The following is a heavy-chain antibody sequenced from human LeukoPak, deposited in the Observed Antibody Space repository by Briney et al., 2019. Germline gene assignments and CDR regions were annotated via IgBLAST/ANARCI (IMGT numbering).Heavy chain of an antibody. V-gene: IGHV3-43*02. J-gene: IGHJ4*02. CDR3: AKDMGPLGTIWLDY. CDR2: ISGDGTTT. D-gene: IGHD3-3*01. Sequence: GGSLRLSCAASGFTFDGYAMHWVRQAPGKSLEWVSLISGDGTTTYYADSVEGRFTISRDNSKNSLYLQVNGLRTEDTALYYCAKDMGPLGTIWLDYWGQGTLVTVSS. CDR1: GFTFDGYA.